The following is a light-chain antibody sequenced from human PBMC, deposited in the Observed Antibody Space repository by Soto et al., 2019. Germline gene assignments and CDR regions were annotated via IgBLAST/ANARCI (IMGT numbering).Light chain of an antibody. J-gene: IGKJ3*01. CDR2: GAS. V-gene: IGKV3-20*01. Sequence: EIVLTQSPGTLSLSPGERATLSCRASQSVSSNYLSWYLQKPGQAPRLLIYGASSRATGISDRFSGSGSGTDFTLTISRLEPEDFAVYYCQQYGSSPPFTFGPGTKVDIK. CDR3: QQYGSSPPFT. CDR1: QSVSSNY.